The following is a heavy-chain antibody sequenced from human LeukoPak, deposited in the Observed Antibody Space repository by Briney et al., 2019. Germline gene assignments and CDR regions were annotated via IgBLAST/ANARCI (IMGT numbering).Heavy chain of an antibody. CDR1: GGSFSGYY. V-gene: IGHV4-34*01. J-gene: IGHJ6*03. D-gene: IGHD3-10*01. CDR2: INHSGST. Sequence: SETLSLTCAVYGGSFSGYYWSWIRQSPGKGLEWIGEINHSGSTNYNPSLKSRVTISVDTSKNQFSLKLSSVTAADTAVYYCARARPYYYGSGSNYYYYYMDVWGKGTTVTVSS. CDR3: ARARPYYYGSGSNYYYYYMDV.